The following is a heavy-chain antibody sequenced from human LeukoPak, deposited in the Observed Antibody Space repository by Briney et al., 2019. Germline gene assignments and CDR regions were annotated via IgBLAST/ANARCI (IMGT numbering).Heavy chain of an antibody. Sequence: GGSLRLSCAASGFTFSDYYMSWIRQAPGKGLEWVSYISSSSSTIYYADSVKGRFTISRDNAKNSLYLQMNSLRAEDTAVYYCARDRYSNYVFWFDPWGQGTLVTVSS. CDR2: ISSSSSTI. CDR3: ARDRYSNYVFWFDP. V-gene: IGHV3-11*04. D-gene: IGHD4-11*01. J-gene: IGHJ5*02. CDR1: GFTFSDYY.